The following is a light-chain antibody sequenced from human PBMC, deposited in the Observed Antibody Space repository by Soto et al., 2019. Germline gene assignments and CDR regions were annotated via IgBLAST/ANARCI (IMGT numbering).Light chain of an antibody. J-gene: IGKJ5*01. V-gene: IGKV3-15*01. CDR2: AAS. Sequence: EIVMTQSPATLSVSPGERATLSCRASQSVRSSLAWYQQKPGQAPRLLIYAASTRATGIPARFSGCGSETDFTLTISSLQSEDFAVYYCQQYNNWPPITFGQGTRLEIK. CDR1: QSVRSS. CDR3: QQYNNWPPIT.